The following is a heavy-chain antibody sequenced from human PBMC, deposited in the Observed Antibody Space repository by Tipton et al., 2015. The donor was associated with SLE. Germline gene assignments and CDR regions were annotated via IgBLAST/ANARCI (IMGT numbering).Heavy chain of an antibody. Sequence: TLSLTCTVSGGSINTNNYYWGWVRQPPGKGLEWIGSVFYSGTTYYKPSLRSRVTISIDTSKNQFSLKLSSVTAADTAVYYCARSSSGYYVDYWGQGTLVTVSS. CDR1: GGSINTNNYY. J-gene: IGHJ4*02. D-gene: IGHD3-22*01. V-gene: IGHV4-39*01. CDR3: ARSSSGYYVDY. CDR2: VFYSGTT.